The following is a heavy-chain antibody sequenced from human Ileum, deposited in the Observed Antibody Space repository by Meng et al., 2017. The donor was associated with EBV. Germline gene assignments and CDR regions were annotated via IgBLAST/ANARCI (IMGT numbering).Heavy chain of an antibody. CDR3: ARDVSDSSKAWWLDT. CDR1: GYTFTSHF. V-gene: IGHV1-46*01. J-gene: IGHJ5*02. CDR2: INPNGDSS. D-gene: IGHD3-22*01. Sequence: QGSRVKSGTEVPKPGASGKVSCKAPGYTFTSHFMHWVRQAPGQGLEWMGVINPNGDSSIYAQKFQDRVTLTRDLPTNTDYMELTSLGSEDTATYYCARDVSDSSKAWWLDTWGQGTLVTVSS.